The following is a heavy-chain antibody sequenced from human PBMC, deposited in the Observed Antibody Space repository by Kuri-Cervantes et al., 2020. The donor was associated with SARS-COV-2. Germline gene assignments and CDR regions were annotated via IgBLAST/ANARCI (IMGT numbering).Heavy chain of an antibody. J-gene: IGHJ4*02. CDR3: ARKPPNSGYDPSFDY. CDR2: ISAYNGNT. Sequence: ASVKVSCKASGYTFTSYGISWVRQAPGQGLEWMGWISAYNGNTNYAQKLQGRVTMTTDTSTSTAYMELRSLRSDDTAVYYCARKPPNSGYDPSFDYWGQGTLVTVSS. D-gene: IGHD5-12*01. CDR1: GYTFTSYG. V-gene: IGHV1-18*01.